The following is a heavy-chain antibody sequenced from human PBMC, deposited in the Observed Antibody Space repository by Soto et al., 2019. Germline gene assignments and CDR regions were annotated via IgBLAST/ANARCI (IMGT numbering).Heavy chain of an antibody. D-gene: IGHD1-1*01. CDR3: AQWRYPTMASPLDQ. V-gene: IGHV3-9*01. J-gene: IGHJ5*02. CDR2: ISWDSGTL. Sequence: EVQLVESGGGLVQPGRSLRLSCAASGFTFDDYAMHWVRQVPGKGLEWISGISWDSGTLGYADSVKGRFIISRDDAKKSLFLQMNSRRGEDTALYYCAQWRYPTMASPLDQWGQGTLVTVSS. CDR1: GFTFDDYA.